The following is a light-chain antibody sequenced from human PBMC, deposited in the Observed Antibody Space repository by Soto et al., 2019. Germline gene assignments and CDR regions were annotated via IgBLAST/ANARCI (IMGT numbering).Light chain of an antibody. CDR2: GTS. V-gene: IGKV3-20*01. J-gene: IGKJ3*01. Sequence: EIVLTQSPGTLSLSPGERGTLSCRASQSVSSSYLAWYQQKPGQAPRLLMYGTSSRATGTPDRFSGSGSGTDFTLTISGLEPEDVAVYYCQQYHSAPFTFGPGTKVDIK. CDR1: QSVSSSY. CDR3: QQYHSAPFT.